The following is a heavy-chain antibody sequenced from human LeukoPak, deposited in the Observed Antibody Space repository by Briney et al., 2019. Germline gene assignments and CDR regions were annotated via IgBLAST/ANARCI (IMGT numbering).Heavy chain of an antibody. D-gene: IGHD2-21*01. V-gene: IGHV4-4*07. CDR3: PRGGHRALFVC. J-gene: IGHJ4*02. Sequence: ASETLSLTPVHPGGSTSRSISSSVWQPAGKGQEWIGRIYTSGSTNYNPSLKSRVTMSVDTSKNQFSLKLSSVTAADTAVNYCPRGGHRALFVCWGQGTLVTVSS. CDR2: IYTSGST. CDR1: GGSTSRSI.